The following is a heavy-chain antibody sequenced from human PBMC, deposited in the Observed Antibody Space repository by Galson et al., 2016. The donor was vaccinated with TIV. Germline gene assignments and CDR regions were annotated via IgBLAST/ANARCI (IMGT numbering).Heavy chain of an antibody. V-gene: IGHV2-5*02. CDR3: AHIRITLIPDAFYI. CDR2: FYLDDDT. J-gene: IGHJ3*02. Sequence: HALVKPTQTLTLTCTFSGFSLSDTGVGVGWIRQPPGKALEWLGIFYLDDDTRSSPSLGSRLTITKDTSKNQVVLTVTDMDPVDTGTYFCAHIRITLIPDAFYIWGKVTTVTVSS. D-gene: IGHD3-22*01. CDR1: GFSLSDTGVG.